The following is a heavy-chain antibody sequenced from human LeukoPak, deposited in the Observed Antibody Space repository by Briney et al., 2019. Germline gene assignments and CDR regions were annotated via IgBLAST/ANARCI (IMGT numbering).Heavy chain of an antibody. D-gene: IGHD6-19*01. Sequence: ASVKVSCKAFGYTFTSYYMHWVRQAPGQGLEWMGIINPSGGSTSYAQKFQGRVTMTRDTSTSTVYMELSSLRSEDTAVYYCARAVAGTYYFDYWGQGTLVTVSS. J-gene: IGHJ4*02. V-gene: IGHV1-46*01. CDR1: GYTFTSYY. CDR3: ARAVAGTYYFDY. CDR2: INPSGGST.